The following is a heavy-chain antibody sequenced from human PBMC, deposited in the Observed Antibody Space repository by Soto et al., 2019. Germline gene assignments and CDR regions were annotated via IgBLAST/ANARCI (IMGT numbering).Heavy chain of an antibody. V-gene: IGHV4-59*01. Sequence: PSETLSLTCTVSGGSISSYYWSWIRQPPGKGLEWIGYIYYSGSTNYNPSLKSRVTISVDTSKNQFSLKLSSVIAADTAVYYCARGRYCSGGSCWAWSSWFDPWGQGTLVTVSS. D-gene: IGHD2-15*01. CDR2: IYYSGST. CDR1: GGSISSYY. J-gene: IGHJ5*02. CDR3: ARGRYCSGGSCWAWSSWFDP.